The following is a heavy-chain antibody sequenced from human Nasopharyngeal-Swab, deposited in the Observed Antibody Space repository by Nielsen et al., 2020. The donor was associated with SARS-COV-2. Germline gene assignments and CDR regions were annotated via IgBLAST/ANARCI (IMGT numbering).Heavy chain of an antibody. CDR2: ISGSGGST. CDR1: GFTFSSYA. Sequence: LSLTCAASGFTFSSYAMSWVRQAPGKGLEWVSAISGSGGSTYYADSVKGRFTISRDNSKNTLYLQMNSLRAEDTAVYYCANGRYSYGHFDYWGQGTLVTVSS. D-gene: IGHD5-18*01. J-gene: IGHJ4*02. CDR3: ANGRYSYGHFDY. V-gene: IGHV3-23*01.